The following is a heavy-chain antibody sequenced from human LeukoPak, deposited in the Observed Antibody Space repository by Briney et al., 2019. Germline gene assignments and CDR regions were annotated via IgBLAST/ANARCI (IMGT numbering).Heavy chain of an antibody. CDR3: AREYDSSGYQSYGMDV. V-gene: IGHV3-33*01. CDR1: GFTFSSYG. J-gene: IGHJ6*02. CDR2: IWYDGSNK. D-gene: IGHD3-22*01. Sequence: GGSLRLSCAASGFTFSSYGMDWVRQAPGKGLEWVAVIWYDGSNKYYADSVKGRFTISRDNSKNTLYLQMNSLRAEDTAVYYCAREYDSSGYQSYGMDVWGQGTTVTVSS.